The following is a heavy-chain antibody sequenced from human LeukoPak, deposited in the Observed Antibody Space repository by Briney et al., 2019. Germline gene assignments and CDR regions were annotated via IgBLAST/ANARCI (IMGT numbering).Heavy chain of an antibody. CDR1: GYTFTSYY. D-gene: IGHD6-13*01. Sequence: ASVTVSFKASGYTFTSYYMHWVRQAPGQGLEWMGIINPSGGSTSYAQKFQGRVTMTRDMTTSTVYMELSSLRSEDTAVYYCARDLGVAAAGLHFDYWGQGTLVTVSS. J-gene: IGHJ4*02. CDR2: INPSGGST. CDR3: ARDLGVAAAGLHFDY. V-gene: IGHV1-46*01.